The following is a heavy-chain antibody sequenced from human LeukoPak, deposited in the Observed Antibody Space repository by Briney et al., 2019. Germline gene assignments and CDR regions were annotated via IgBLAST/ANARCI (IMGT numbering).Heavy chain of an antibody. D-gene: IGHD6-13*01. V-gene: IGHV3-7*01. Sequence: GGSLRLSCSASGFNFSINWMTWVRQAPGKGLEWVANIPDDGSETNYVDSVKGRFIISRDNAKNSLSLQMNSLRAEDTAVYYCASKFEYSSSWYMDYWGQGTLVTVSS. J-gene: IGHJ4*02. CDR1: GFNFSINW. CDR3: ASKFEYSSSWYMDY. CDR2: IPDDGSET.